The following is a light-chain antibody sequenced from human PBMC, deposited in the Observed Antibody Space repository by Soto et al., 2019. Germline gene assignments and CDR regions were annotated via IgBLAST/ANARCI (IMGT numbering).Light chain of an antibody. CDR3: QQYGVSPLMFT. J-gene: IGKJ2*01. V-gene: IGKV3-20*01. Sequence: EIVLVQSPGTLSLSPGERATLSCRASQIVSNNYLAWYQQKPGQAPRLLIYGASSRATGVPDRFSGSGTGTDFSLTITRLEPEGFAVYYCQQYGVSPLMFTFGQGTKVDIK. CDR1: QIVSNNY. CDR2: GAS.